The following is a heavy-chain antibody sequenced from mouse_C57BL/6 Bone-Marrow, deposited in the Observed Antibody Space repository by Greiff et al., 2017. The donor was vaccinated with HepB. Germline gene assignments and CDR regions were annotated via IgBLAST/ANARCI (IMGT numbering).Heavy chain of an antibody. D-gene: IGHD1-1*01. Sequence: EVQLKESGGGLVKPGGSLKLSCAASGFTFSSYAMSWVRQTPEKRLEWVATISDGGSYTYYPDNVKGRFTISRDNAKNNLYLQMSHLKSEDTAMYYCARGGRRFAYWGQGTLVTVSA. CDR2: ISDGGSYT. J-gene: IGHJ3*01. CDR1: GFTFSSYA. CDR3: ARGGRRFAY. V-gene: IGHV5-4*01.